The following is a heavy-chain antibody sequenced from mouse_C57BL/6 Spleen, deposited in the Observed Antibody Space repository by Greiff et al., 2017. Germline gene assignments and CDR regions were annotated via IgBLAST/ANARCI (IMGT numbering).Heavy chain of an antibody. CDR2: INYDGSST. Sequence: DVKLVESEGGLVQPGRSMKLSCTASGFTFSDYYMAWVRQVPEKGLEWVANINYDGSSTYYLDSLKSRFIISRDNAKNILYLQMSSLKSEDTATYYCARVRILFPFDYWGQGTTLTVSS. J-gene: IGHJ2*01. CDR1: GFTFSDYY. V-gene: IGHV5-16*01. D-gene: IGHD1-1*01. CDR3: ARVRILFPFDY.